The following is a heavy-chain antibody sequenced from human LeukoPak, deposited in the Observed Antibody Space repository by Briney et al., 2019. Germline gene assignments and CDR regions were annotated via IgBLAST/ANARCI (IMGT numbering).Heavy chain of an antibody. CDR1: GFTFDDYA. V-gene: IGHV3-9*01. J-gene: IGHJ5*02. CDR3: AKGQYYYDSSGYLRWFDP. Sequence: GGSLRLSCAASGFTFDDYAMHWVRQAPGKGLEWVSGISWNSGSIGYADSVKGRFTISRDNAKNSLYLQMNSLRAEDTALYYYAKGQYYYDSSGYLRWFDPWAREPWSPSPQ. D-gene: IGHD3-22*01. CDR2: ISWNSGSI.